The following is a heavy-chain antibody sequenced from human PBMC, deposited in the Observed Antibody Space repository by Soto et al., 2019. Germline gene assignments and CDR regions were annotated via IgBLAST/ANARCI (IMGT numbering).Heavy chain of an antibody. CDR1: GFAFSSYA. J-gene: IGHJ6*02. D-gene: IGHD3-16*01. Sequence: QVQLVESGGGVVQPGAALRLSCEASGFAFSSYAMHWVRQAPGKWLEWVGVISYDGNYIYYADSVKGRFTISRDNSKNTLDVQVNSLRPEDTAVYYSAKGILSATIGPYAMDVWGQGTTVTVSS. V-gene: IGHV3-30*18. CDR2: ISYDGNYI. CDR3: AKGILSATIGPYAMDV.